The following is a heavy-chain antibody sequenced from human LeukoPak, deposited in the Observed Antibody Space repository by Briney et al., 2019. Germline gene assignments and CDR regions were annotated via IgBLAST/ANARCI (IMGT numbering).Heavy chain of an antibody. J-gene: IGHJ4*02. D-gene: IGHD2-15*01. V-gene: IGHV3-21*01. CDR1: GFTFSSYS. CDR3: ARVGSGGAKTDY. CDR2: ISSSSSYI. Sequence: GGSLRLSGAASGFTFSSYSMNWVRQAPGKGLEWVSSISSSSSYIYYADSVKGRFTISRDNAKNSLYLQMNSLRAEDTAVYYCARVGSGGAKTDYWGQGTLVTVSS.